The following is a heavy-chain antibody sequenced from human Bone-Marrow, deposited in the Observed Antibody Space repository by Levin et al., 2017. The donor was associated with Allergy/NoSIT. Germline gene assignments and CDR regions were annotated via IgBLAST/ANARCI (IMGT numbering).Heavy chain of an antibody. CDR3: AKAPGYGDIFDF. J-gene: IGHJ4*02. CDR2: ISYDSFGK. Sequence: GESLKISCAASGFDFGTYAMHWVRHTPGKGLEWVALISYDSFGKYYADSVKGRFTISRDNSKNTLFLQMTSLIPEDTGMYYCAKAPGYGDIFDFWGQGSLVTVSS. V-gene: IGHV3-30*18. D-gene: IGHD4-17*01. CDR1: GFDFGTYA.